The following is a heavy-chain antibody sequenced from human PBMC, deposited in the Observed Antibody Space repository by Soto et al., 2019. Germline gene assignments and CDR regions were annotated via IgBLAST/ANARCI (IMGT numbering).Heavy chain of an antibody. CDR3: VKPREVGSVNDAFAI. D-gene: IGHD1-26*01. CDR2: ISADGDRT. CDR1: GFTFSNYA. J-gene: IGHJ3*02. Sequence: EVQLLESGGGLVQPGGSLRHSCAASGFTFSNYAMNWVRQTPLKGLEWVSGISADGDRTYYADSMKGRFTVSRDNSKNALHLQMNSLRADDTAVYYCVKPREVGSVNDAFAIWGPGTMVTVSS. V-gene: IGHV3-23*01.